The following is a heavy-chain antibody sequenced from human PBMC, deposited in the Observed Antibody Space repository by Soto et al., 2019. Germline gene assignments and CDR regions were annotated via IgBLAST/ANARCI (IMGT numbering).Heavy chain of an antibody. V-gene: IGHV3-30*18. CDR1: GFTFSSYA. CDR3: AKDVSQYSSSWAWYFDY. Sequence: VQLLESGGGLVQPGGSLRLSCAASGFTFSSYAMSWVRQAPGKGLEWVSVISYDGSNKYYADSVKGRFTISRDNSKNTLYLQMNSLRAEDTAVYYCAKDVSQYSSSWAWYFDYWGQGTLVTVSS. J-gene: IGHJ4*02. CDR2: ISYDGSNK. D-gene: IGHD6-13*01.